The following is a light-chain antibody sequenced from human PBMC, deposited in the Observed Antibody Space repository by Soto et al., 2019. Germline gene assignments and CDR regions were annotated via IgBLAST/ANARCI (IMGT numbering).Light chain of an antibody. J-gene: IGKJ4*01. Sequence: EVVFTQSPGTLSLSPGEGATLSCSASQSVSNRYFAWYQQKPGQAPRLLIYRVYSRATGITDRFSGSGSGTDFTLTISRLEPEDFAVYYCQQYGNVPLTVGGVTKVEIK. V-gene: IGKV3-20*01. CDR3: QQYGNVPLT. CDR2: RVY. CDR1: QSVSNRY.